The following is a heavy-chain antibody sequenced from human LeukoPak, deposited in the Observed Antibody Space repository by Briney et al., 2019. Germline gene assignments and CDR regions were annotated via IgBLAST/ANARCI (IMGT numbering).Heavy chain of an antibody. CDR3: ARINYGDYRYGMDV. D-gene: IGHD4-17*01. J-gene: IGHJ6*02. Sequence: ASVKVSCKASGYTFTSYDINWVRQATGQGLEWMGWMNPNSGNTGYAQKFQGRVTMTRDTSISTAYMELSSLRSEDTAVYYCARINYGDYRYGMDVWGQGTTVTVSS. CDR2: MNPNSGNT. V-gene: IGHV1-8*01. CDR1: GYTFTSYD.